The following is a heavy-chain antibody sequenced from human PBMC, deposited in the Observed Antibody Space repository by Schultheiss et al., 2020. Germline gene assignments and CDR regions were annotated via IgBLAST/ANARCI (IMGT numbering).Heavy chain of an antibody. CDR1: GGSVSSGSYY. Sequence: SQTLSLTCTVSGGSVSSGSYYWSWIRQPPGKGLEWIGYIYYSGSTYSNPSLKSRVTISVDTSKNQFSLKLSSVTAADTAVYYCARDCTMVYGLRYYYYYGMDVWGQGTTVTVS. CDR2: IYYSGST. J-gene: IGHJ6*02. CDR3: ARDCTMVYGLRYYYYYGMDV. V-gene: IGHV4-61*01. D-gene: IGHD2-8*01.